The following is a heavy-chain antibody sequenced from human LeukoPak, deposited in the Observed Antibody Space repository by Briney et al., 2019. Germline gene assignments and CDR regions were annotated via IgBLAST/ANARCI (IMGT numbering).Heavy chain of an antibody. CDR3: ARGRRSSTFIASYMDV. CDR2: IYHSGST. D-gene: IGHD2-2*01. J-gene: IGHJ6*03. V-gene: IGHV4-59*01. CDR1: GGSISGYY. Sequence: SETLSLTCTVSGGSISGYYWSWIRQPPGKGPEWIGYIYHSGSTNYNPSLKSRVTISVDTPKNQFSLKLSSVTAADTAVYYCARGRRSSTFIASYMDVWGKGTTVTVSS.